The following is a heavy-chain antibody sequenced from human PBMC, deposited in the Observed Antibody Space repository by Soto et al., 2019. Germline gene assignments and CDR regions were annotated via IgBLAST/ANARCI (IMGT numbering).Heavy chain of an antibody. CDR3: ARAPGRIGYCDGMDV. D-gene: IGHD1-26*01. Sequence: VASVKVSCKASGYTFPNFGINWVRQAPGQGLEWMAWISVYNGNTHYAQKFQGRVSMSTDTSTNTAYMELRSLRSDDTAVYFCARAPGRIGYCDGMDVWGQGTTVTVSS. V-gene: IGHV1-18*04. J-gene: IGHJ6*02. CDR1: GYTFPNFG. CDR2: ISVYNGNT.